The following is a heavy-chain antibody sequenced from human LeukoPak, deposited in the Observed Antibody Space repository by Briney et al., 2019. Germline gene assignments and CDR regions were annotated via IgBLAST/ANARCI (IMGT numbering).Heavy chain of an antibody. CDR3: ARDIDYGGTDDAFDI. CDR2: IYTSGST. J-gene: IGHJ3*02. Sequence: SETLSLTCTVSGGSISSYYWSWIRQPAGKGLEWIGRIYTSGSTNYNPSLKRRVTISVDTSKNQSSLKLSSVTAADTAVYYCARDIDYGGTDDAFDIWGQGTMVTVSS. D-gene: IGHD4-23*01. CDR1: GGSISSYY. V-gene: IGHV4-4*07.